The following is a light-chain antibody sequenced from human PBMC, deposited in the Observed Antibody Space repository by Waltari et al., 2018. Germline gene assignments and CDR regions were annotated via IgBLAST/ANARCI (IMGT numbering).Light chain of an antibody. CDR2: GAS. Sequence: IVLTQPPGPLSLSPGERATLSCRASQSVTSRYIAWYQQKPGQPPRLLFYGASSRATGIPDRFSGSGSGTDFTLTISRLEPEDFAVYYCHQYGSSPYIFGQGTKLEIK. CDR1: QSVTSRY. J-gene: IGKJ2*01. V-gene: IGKV3-20*01. CDR3: HQYGSSPYI.